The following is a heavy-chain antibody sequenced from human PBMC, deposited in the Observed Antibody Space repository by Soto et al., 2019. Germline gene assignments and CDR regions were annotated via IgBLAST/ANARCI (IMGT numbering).Heavy chain of an antibody. Sequence: EVQLLESGGGLVQPGGSLRLSCAASGFTFSISAMTWVRQAPGKGLEWVSAISGSGGRTYYADSVKGRFTLSRDNSKNTLDLEMNSLRAEDTAGYYCAQGGHYSSFDYWGQGPLVTVSS. CDR1: GFTFSISA. J-gene: IGHJ4*02. V-gene: IGHV3-23*01. D-gene: IGHD2-2*01. CDR2: ISGSGGRT. CDR3: AQGGHYSSFDY.